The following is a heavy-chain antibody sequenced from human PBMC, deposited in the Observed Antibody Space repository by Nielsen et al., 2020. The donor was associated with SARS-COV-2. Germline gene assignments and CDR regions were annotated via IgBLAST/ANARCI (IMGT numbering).Heavy chain of an antibody. CDR1: GFTFSDYY. J-gene: IGHJ3*02. Sequence: GGSLRLSCAASGFTFSDYYMSWIRQAPGKGLEWVSYISSSSSYTNYADSVKGRFSISRDNSRNTLYLQMNSLRVEDTAIYFCAKDDVVRGDAYDIWGQGTVVTVSS. CDR2: ISSSSSYT. V-gene: IGHV3-11*05. D-gene: IGHD3-10*01. CDR3: AKDDVVRGDAYDI.